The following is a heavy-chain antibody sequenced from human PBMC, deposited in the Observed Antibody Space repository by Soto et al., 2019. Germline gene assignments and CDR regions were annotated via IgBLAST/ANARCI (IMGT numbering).Heavy chain of an antibody. CDR1: GFTFSSYD. V-gene: IGHV3-13*01. CDR2: IGTAGDT. J-gene: IGHJ6*02. D-gene: IGHD2-8*01. Sequence: PGGSLRLSCAASGFTFSSYDMHWVRQATGKGLEWVSAIGTAGDTYYLGSVKGQFTISRENAKNSLYLQMNSLRAGDTAVYYCGRDRGGGCTNGVCYTGGHYYYGMDVWGQGTTVTVSS. CDR3: GRDRGGGCTNGVCYTGGHYYYGMDV.